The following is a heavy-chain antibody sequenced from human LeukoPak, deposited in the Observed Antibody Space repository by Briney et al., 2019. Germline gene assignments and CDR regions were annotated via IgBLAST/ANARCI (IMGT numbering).Heavy chain of an antibody. CDR2: INPNSGGT. D-gene: IGHD2-21*02. J-gene: IGHJ4*02. CDR3: ARDGDPGIVVVTATIDY. CDR1: GGTFSSYA. V-gene: IGHV1-2*06. Sequence: ASVKASCKASGGTFSSYAISWVRQAPGQGLEWMGRINPNSGGTNYAQKFQGRVTMARDTSISTAYMELSRLRSDDTAVYYCARDGDPGIVVVTATIDYWGQGTLVTVSS.